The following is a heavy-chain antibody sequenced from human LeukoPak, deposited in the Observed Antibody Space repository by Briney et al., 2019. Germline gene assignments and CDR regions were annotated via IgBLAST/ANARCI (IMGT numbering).Heavy chain of an antibody. Sequence: PGGSLRLSCAASGFTFSSYAMSWVRQAPGKGLEWVSAISGSGGSTYYADSVKGRFTISRDNSKNALYLQMNSLRAEDTAVYYCAKDWEQWLVQGFDYWGQGTLVTVSS. D-gene: IGHD6-19*01. V-gene: IGHV3-23*01. CDR1: GFTFSSYA. J-gene: IGHJ4*02. CDR2: ISGSGGST. CDR3: AKDWEQWLVQGFDY.